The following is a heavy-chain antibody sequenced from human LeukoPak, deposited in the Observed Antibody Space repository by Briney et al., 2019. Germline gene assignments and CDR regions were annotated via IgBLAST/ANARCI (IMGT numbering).Heavy chain of an antibody. V-gene: IGHV4-31*03. CDR2: IYYSGST. J-gene: IGHJ6*02. Sequence: PSQTLSLTCTVSGGSISSGAYPCSWFRQHPGEGLEWIGYIYYSGSTYYNPSLKSRVSISVDTSKNQFSLKLSSVTAADTAVYYCARGRGVWGQGTTVTVSS. CDR3: ARGRGV. CDR1: GGSISSGAYP.